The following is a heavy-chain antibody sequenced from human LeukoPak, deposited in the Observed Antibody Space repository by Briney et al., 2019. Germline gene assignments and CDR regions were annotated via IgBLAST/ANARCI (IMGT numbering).Heavy chain of an antibody. CDR3: ARQQNWFDP. CDR2: ISSTSKYI. D-gene: IGHD6-13*01. Sequence: GGSLRLSCAASGFTFDNYNMDWVRQAPGKGLEWVSCISSTSKYINYADSVKGRFTVSRDNAKNLLFLQVNSLRVEDTAVYYCARQQNWFDPWGQGTLVTVSS. CDR1: GFTFDNYN. V-gene: IGHV3-21*06. J-gene: IGHJ5*02.